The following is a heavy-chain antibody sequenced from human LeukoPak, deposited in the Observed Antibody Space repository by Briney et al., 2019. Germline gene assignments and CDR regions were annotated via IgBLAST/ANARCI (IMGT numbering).Heavy chain of an antibody. Sequence: GGSLRLSCAASGFIVSSNYMTWVRQAPGKGLQWVSLLYSDGRTFYADSVKGRFTISRDNSKSTLSLQMNSLRAEDTAIYYCATYRQVLLPFESWGQGTLVTVSS. V-gene: IGHV3-66*01. J-gene: IGHJ4*02. CDR2: LYSDGRT. CDR1: GFIVSSNY. CDR3: ATYRQVLLPFES. D-gene: IGHD2-8*02.